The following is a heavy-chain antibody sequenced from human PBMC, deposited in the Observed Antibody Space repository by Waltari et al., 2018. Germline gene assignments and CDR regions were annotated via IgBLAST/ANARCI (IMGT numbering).Heavy chain of an antibody. CDR1: GFTFSSYS. D-gene: IGHD1-26*01. Sequence: EVQLVESGGGLVKPGGSLRLSCAASGFTFSSYSMNWVRQAPGKGLEWVSSISSSSKYIYYADAVKGRFTISRDNAKNSLYLQMNSLRAEDTAVYYCAREDSGSYGSEGFDYWGQGTLVTVSS. J-gene: IGHJ4*02. V-gene: IGHV3-21*01. CDR2: ISSSSKYI. CDR3: AREDSGSYGSEGFDY.